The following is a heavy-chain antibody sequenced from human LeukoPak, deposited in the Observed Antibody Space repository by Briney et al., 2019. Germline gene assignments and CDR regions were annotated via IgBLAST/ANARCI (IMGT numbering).Heavy chain of an antibody. CDR3: ARRGTIDSGRPWN. CDR2: MHYSGST. J-gene: IGHJ4*02. V-gene: IGHV4-39*01. CDR1: GGSINISDYY. Sequence: PSETLSLTCTVSGGSINISDYYWGWIRQPPGKGLEWIGSMHYSGSTHYNPSLKSRVTISVDTSKNQFSLKVSSVTAADTAVYYCARRGTIDSGRPWNWGQGTLVTVSS. D-gene: IGHD1-26*01.